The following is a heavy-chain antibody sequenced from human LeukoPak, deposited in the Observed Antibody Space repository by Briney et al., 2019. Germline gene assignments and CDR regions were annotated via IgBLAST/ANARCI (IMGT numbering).Heavy chain of an antibody. CDR1: GFTFSNAW. J-gene: IGHJ4*02. CDR3: TTSPYCSSTSCPFDS. V-gene: IGHV3-15*01. Sequence: GGSLRLSCAASGFTFSNAWMSWVRQAPGKGLEWVGRIKSKSDGGTTDYAAPVKGRFTISRGDSKNTLCLQMNSLKTEDTAVYYCTTSPYCSSTSCPFDSWGQGALVTVSS. D-gene: IGHD2-2*01. CDR2: IKSKSDGGTT.